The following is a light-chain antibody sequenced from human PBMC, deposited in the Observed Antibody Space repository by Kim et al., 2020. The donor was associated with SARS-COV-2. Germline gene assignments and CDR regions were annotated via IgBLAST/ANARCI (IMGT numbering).Light chain of an antibody. CDR1: SSNIGNNT. V-gene: IGLV1-44*01. Sequence: GQRVTIPGSGSSSNIGNNTVNWYQQLPGTAPKLLIYSNNQRPSGVPDRFSGSKSGTSASLAISGLQSEDEADYYCAAWDDSLNGQVFGGWTQLTVL. CDR3: AAWDDSLNGQV. J-gene: IGLJ2*01. CDR2: SNN.